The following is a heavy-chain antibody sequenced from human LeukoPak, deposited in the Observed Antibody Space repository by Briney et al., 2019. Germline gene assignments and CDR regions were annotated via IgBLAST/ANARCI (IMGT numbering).Heavy chain of an antibody. CDR1: GYIFTGNF. CDR2: ITPETGAT. Sequence: ASVKVSCKASGYIFTGNFIHWVRQAPGQGLEWMGWITPETGATHYAEKFQGRVTLTRDTPITTAHMELSRLTSDDTAVYYCAREDRESGGMDVWGQGTAVSVSS. CDR3: AREDRESGGMDV. J-gene: IGHJ6*02. V-gene: IGHV1-2*02.